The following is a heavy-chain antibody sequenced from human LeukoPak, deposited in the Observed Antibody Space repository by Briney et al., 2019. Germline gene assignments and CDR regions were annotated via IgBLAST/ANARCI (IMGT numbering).Heavy chain of an antibody. J-gene: IGHJ6*02. V-gene: IGHV1-18*01. CDR3: ARDQSERYYFYYGMDV. Sequence: ASVKVSCKASGYTFTSYGISWVRQAPGQGLEWMGWISAYNGNTYYAQNLQGRVTMTTDTSTSTAYMELRSLRSDDTAVYYCARDQSERYYFYYGMDVWGQGTTVTVSS. D-gene: IGHD1-14*01. CDR2: ISAYNGNT. CDR1: GYTFTSYG.